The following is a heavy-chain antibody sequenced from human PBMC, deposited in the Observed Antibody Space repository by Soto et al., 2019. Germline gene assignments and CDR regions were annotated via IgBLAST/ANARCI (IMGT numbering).Heavy chain of an antibody. Sequence: EVQLVESGGGLVQPGGSLRLSCAASGFTFSDHYMDWVRQAPGKGLEWVGRTRNKANSYTTEYAASVKGRFTISRDDSKNSLYWKMTSRKTEDTAVYYCTRFGYSSGWYLDYWGQGTLVTVSS. CDR3: TRFGYSSGWYLDY. J-gene: IGHJ4*02. D-gene: IGHD6-19*01. V-gene: IGHV3-72*01. CDR2: TRNKANSYTT. CDR1: GFTFSDHY.